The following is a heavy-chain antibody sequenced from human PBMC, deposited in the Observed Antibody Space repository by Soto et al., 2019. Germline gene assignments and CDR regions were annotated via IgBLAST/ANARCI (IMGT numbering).Heavy chain of an antibody. CDR1: GYTFTTYA. J-gene: IGHJ4*02. D-gene: IGHD1-26*01. Sequence: QVQLVQSGAEEKKPGASVKVSCKASGYTFTTYAMHWVRQAPGQRLEWMGWINAGNGNTKYSQKFQGRVTITRDTSASTAYMERSSLRSEDTAVYYCARLGLSGSYYFEREDYWGQGTLVTVSS. V-gene: IGHV1-3*05. CDR3: ARLGLSGSYYFEREDY. CDR2: INAGNGNT.